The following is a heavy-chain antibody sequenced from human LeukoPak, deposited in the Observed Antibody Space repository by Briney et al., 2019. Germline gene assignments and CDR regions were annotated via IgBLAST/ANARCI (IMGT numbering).Heavy chain of an antibody. Sequence: GGSLRLSCAASGFTFSSYWMSWVRQAPGKGLEWVANIKQDGSEKYYVDSVKGRFTISRDNAKNSLYLQMNSLRAEDTAVYYCARAFLVGYSPEEYFFDYWGQGALVTVSS. J-gene: IGHJ4*02. CDR2: IKQDGSEK. CDR1: GFTFSSYW. D-gene: IGHD2-15*01. V-gene: IGHV3-7*01. CDR3: ARAFLVGYSPEEYFFDY.